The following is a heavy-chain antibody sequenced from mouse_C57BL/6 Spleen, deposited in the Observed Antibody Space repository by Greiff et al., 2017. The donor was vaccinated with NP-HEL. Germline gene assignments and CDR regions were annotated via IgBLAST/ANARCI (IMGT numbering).Heavy chain of an antibody. D-gene: IGHD2-3*01. CDR3: AREGYDYFDY. CDR1: GYTFTNYW. CDR2: IYPGGGYT. V-gene: IGHV1-63*01. Sequence: QVQLKESGAELVRPGTSVKLSCKASGYTFTNYWIGWAKQRPGHGLEWIGDIYPGGGYTNYNEKFKGKATLTADKSSSTAYMQFSRLTSEDSAIYYCAREGYDYFDYWGQGTTLTVSS. J-gene: IGHJ2*01.